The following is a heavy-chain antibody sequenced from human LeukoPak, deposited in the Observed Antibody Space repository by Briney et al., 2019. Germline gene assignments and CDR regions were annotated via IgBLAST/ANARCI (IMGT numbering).Heavy chain of an antibody. CDR2: INHSGST. Sequence: SETLSLTCAVYGGSFSGYYWSWIRQPPGKGLEWIGEINHSGSTNYNPSLKSRVTISVDTSKNQFSLKLSSETAADTAVYYCASASRLGYCSGGSCPNFDYWGQGTLVTVSS. CDR3: ASASRLGYCSGGSCPNFDY. D-gene: IGHD2-15*01. CDR1: GGSFSGYY. J-gene: IGHJ4*02. V-gene: IGHV4-34*01.